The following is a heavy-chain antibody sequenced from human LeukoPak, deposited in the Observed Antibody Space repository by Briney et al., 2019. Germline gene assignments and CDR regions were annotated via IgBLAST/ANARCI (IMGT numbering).Heavy chain of an antibody. CDR1: GYTFTSYG. CDR2: INPNSGGT. D-gene: IGHD3-3*01. CDR3: ARVRQDFGVVIHSIPYYFDY. V-gene: IGHV1-2*02. J-gene: IGHJ4*02. Sequence: GASVKVSCKASGYTFTSYGISWVRQAPGQGLEWMGWINPNSGGTNYAQKFQGRVTMTRDTSISTAYMELSRLRSDDTAVYYCARVRQDFGVVIHSIPYYFDYWGQGTLVTVSS.